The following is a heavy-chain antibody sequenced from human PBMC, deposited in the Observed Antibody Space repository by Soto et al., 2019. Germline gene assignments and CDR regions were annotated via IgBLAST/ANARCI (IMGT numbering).Heavy chain of an antibody. V-gene: IGHV4-31*03. Sequence: QVQLQESGPGLVKPSQTLSLTCTVSGGSISSGGYYWSWIRQHPGKGLEWIGYIYYSGSTYYNPALQRRVTISVDTSKNQFSLKLSSVTAADTAVYYCARVRTTVGVGYYFDYWGHGTLVTVSS. J-gene: IGHJ4*01. D-gene: IGHD4-17*01. CDR1: GGSISSGGYY. CDR3: ARVRTTVGVGYYFDY. CDR2: IYYSGST.